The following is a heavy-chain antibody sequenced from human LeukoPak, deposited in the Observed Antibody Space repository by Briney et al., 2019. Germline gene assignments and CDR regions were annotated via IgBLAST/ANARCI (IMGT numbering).Heavy chain of an antibody. CDR3: AKDVSSGTYYYFDQ. D-gene: IGHD1-26*01. CDR2: ISGSGSNT. V-gene: IGHV3-23*01. CDR1: GFTFSSYA. Sequence: PGGSLRLSCAASGFTFSSYAMNWVRQAPGKGLEWVSGISGSGSNTYYADSVMGRFTISRDNSKNTLYLQMNSLRAEDTAVYSCAKDVSSGTYYYFDQWGQGTLVTVSS. J-gene: IGHJ4*02.